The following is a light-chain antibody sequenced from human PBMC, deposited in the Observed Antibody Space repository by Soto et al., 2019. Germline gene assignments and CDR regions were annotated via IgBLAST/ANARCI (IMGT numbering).Light chain of an antibody. CDR1: QSVSSY. CDR2: DAS. V-gene: IGKV3-11*01. Sequence: EIVLTQSPATLSLSPGERATLSCRASQSVSSYLAWYQQKPGQAPRLLIYDASNRATGIPARFSGGGSGTDFTLTISSLVPEDVSVYYCQQRSNWPLTFGGGTKVEIK. CDR3: QQRSNWPLT. J-gene: IGKJ4*01.